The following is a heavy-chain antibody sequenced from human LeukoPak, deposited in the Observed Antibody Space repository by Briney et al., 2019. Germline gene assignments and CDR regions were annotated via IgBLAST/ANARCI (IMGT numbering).Heavy chain of an antibody. CDR2: ITKSGDSE. CDR3: ARGHWGLDY. V-gene: IGHV3-11*01. CDR1: GGSISSSSYY. D-gene: IGHD7-27*01. Sequence: LSLTCTVSGGSISSSSYYWGWIRQAPGKGLEWVSYITKSGDSENYADSVKGRFTISRDDAKNSLYLQMNSLRAEDTAVYYCARGHWGLDYWGQGTLVTVSS. J-gene: IGHJ4*02.